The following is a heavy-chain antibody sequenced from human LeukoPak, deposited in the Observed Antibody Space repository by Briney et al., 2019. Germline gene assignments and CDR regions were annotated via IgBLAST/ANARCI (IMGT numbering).Heavy chain of an antibody. CDR2: FDPEDGET. Sequence: ASVKVSCKVSGYTLTELSMHWVRPAPGKGLEWMGGFDPEDGETIYAQKFQGRVTMTEDTSTDTAYMELSSLRSEDTAVYYCATGLGDSSGYYPTYFDYWGQGTLVTVSS. CDR3: ATGLGDSSGYYPTYFDY. J-gene: IGHJ4*02. CDR1: GYTLTELS. D-gene: IGHD3-22*01. V-gene: IGHV1-24*01.